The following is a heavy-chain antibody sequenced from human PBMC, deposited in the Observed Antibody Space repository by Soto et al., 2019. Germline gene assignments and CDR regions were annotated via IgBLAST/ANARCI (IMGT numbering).Heavy chain of an antibody. CDR2: ISGHNGNR. J-gene: IGHJ4*02. Sequence: QVQLVQSGAEVKKPGASVKVSCKASGYTFTSYNIACVRQAPGQGLEWMGWISGHNGNRKYAQKLQGRVTMTTDTSTSTAYMDLRSLRSDDTAVYYCARDQGGGITFEWGQGTLVTVSS. CDR3: ARDQGGGITFE. D-gene: IGHD3-16*01. V-gene: IGHV1-18*01. CDR1: GYTFTSYN.